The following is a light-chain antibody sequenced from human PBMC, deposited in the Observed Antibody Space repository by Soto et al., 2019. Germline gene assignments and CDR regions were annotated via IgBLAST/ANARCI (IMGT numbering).Light chain of an antibody. CDR2: DAS. Sequence: EFVLTQSPGTLSLSPGERATLSCRASQTVRNNYLAWYQQKPGQAPRLLIYDASSRATGIPDRFSGGGSGTDFTLTXSRLEPEDFAVYYCQQFSSYPLTFGGGTKV. CDR3: QQFSSYPLT. V-gene: IGKV3-20*01. J-gene: IGKJ4*01. CDR1: QTVRNNY.